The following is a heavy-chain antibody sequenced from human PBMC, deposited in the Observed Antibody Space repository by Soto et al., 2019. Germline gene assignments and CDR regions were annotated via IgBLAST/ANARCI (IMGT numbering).Heavy chain of an antibody. CDR1: GGSISSGGYY. D-gene: IGHD1-26*01. CDR2: IYYSGST. V-gene: IGHV4-31*03. Sequence: QVQLQESGPGLVKPSQTLSLTCTVSGGSISSGGYYWSWIRQHPGKGLEWIGYIYYSGSTYYNPSLKRRVTISVPTSKNPFSLKLSSVTAADTAVYYCARWGGATSFDYWGQGTLVTVSS. J-gene: IGHJ4*02. CDR3: ARWGGATSFDY.